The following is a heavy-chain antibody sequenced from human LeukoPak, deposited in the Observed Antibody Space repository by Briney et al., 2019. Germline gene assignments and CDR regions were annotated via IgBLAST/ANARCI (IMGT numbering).Heavy chain of an antibody. J-gene: IGHJ4*02. D-gene: IGHD3-22*01. CDR3: ARVRGYYHFDY. Sequence: GPSVKVSCKASGGTFSSYAISWVRQAPGQGLEWMGGIIPIFGTANYAQKFQGRVTITTDESTSTAYMELSSLRSEDTAVHYCARVRGYYHFDYWGQGTLVTVSS. CDR1: GGTFSSYA. CDR2: IIPIFGTA. V-gene: IGHV1-69*05.